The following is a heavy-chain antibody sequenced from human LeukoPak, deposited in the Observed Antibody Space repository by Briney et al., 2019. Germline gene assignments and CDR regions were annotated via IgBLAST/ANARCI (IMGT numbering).Heavy chain of an antibody. J-gene: IGHJ4*02. CDR3: ARPARLLDY. Sequence: GGSLRLSCEASGFTFSDYYMNWIRQAPGKGLEWVSYISGQSTDTNYADSVKGRFTISRDNAKNSLYLQMDSLRAEDTAVYYCARPARLLDYWGQGTLVTVSS. CDR2: ISGQSTDT. D-gene: IGHD5-12*01. V-gene: IGHV3-11*06. CDR1: GFTFSDYY.